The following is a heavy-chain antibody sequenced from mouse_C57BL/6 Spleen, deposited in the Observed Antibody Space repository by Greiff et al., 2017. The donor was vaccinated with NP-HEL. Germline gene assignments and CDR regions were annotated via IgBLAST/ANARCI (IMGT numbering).Heavy chain of an antibody. V-gene: IGHV1-80*01. CDR2: IYPGDGDT. D-gene: IGHD2-1*01. Sequence: QVQLQQSGAELVKPGASVKISCKASGYAFSSYWMNWVKQRPGKGLEWIGQIYPGDGDTNYNGKFKGKATLTADKSSSTAYMQLSSLTSEDSAVYFCARCYGNTPYYFDYWGQGTTHTVSS. CDR1: GYAFSSYW. J-gene: IGHJ2*01. CDR3: ARCYGNTPYYFDY.